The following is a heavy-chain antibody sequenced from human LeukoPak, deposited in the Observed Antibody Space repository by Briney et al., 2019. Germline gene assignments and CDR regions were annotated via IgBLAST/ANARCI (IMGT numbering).Heavy chain of an antibody. V-gene: IGHV3-48*03. Sequence: GGSLRLSCEASGFIFSSYEMNWVRQAPGKGLEWVSFISSSGRTMYYADSMKGRFTVSRDNAKNSVYLQMNSLKTEDTAVYFCTDPAGNWGQGTLVTVSS. J-gene: IGHJ4*02. CDR2: ISSSGRTM. CDR1: GFIFSSYE. D-gene: IGHD1-26*01. CDR3: TDPAGN.